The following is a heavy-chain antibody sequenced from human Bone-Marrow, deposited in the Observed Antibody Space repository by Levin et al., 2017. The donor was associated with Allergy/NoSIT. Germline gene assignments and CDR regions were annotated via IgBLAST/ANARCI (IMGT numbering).Heavy chain of an antibody. CDR3: ARGYFRTECLVGYYSGLDV. CDR1: GFSLSHYD. V-gene: IGHV3-48*03. D-gene: IGHD1-26*01. CDR2: ISNTGTTV. J-gene: IGHJ6*02. Sequence: GGSLRLSCVASGFSLSHYDMIWVRQSPGKGLEWLSTISNTGTTVSFADSVKGRFTVSRDNTKKSLFLEMNSLRADDTAIYYCARGYFRTECLVGYYSGLDVWGQGTTVSVSS.